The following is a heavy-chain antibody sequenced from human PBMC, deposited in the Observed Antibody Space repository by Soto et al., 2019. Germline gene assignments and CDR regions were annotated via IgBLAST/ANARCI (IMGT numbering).Heavy chain of an antibody. Sequence: LTCTVSGGSISSGGYYWSWIRQHPGKGLEWIGYIYYSGSTYYNPSLKSRVTISVDTSKNQFSLKLSSVTAADTAVYYCARGQVAFYGMDVWGQGTTVTVSS. D-gene: IGHD5-12*01. J-gene: IGHJ6*02. V-gene: IGHV4-31*03. CDR3: ARGQVAFYGMDV. CDR1: GGSISSGGYY. CDR2: IYYSGST.